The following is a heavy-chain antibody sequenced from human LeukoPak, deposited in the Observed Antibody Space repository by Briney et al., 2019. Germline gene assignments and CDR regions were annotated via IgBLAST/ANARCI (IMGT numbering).Heavy chain of an antibody. CDR1: GFTFSSYA. V-gene: IGHV3-30-3*01. J-gene: IGHJ4*02. CDR3: ARTEGYYTDFDY. Sequence: GGSLRLSCAASGFTFSSYAMHWVRQAPGKGLEWVAVISYDGSSKYYADSVKGRFTISRDNSKNTLYLQMNSLRAEDTAVYYCARTEGYYTDFDYWGQGTLVTVSS. D-gene: IGHD3-3*01. CDR2: ISYDGSSK.